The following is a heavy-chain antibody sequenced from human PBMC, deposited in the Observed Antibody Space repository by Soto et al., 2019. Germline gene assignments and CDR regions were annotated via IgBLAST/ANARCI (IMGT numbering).Heavy chain of an antibody. CDR3: ARRASGYYYGWFDP. V-gene: IGHV4-39*01. Sequence: SETLSLTCTVSGGSILDSTYYWAWIRQSPGKGLEWIGTIFYSGGTFYTPSLKSRVTVSVDTSNNQFSLKLSSVTAADTAVYYCARRASGYYYGWFDPWGQGTLVTVSS. CDR2: IFYSGGT. CDR1: GGSILDSTYY. J-gene: IGHJ5*02. D-gene: IGHD3-22*01.